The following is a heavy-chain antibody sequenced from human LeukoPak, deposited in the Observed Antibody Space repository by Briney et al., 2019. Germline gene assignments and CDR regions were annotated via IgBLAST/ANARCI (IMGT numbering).Heavy chain of an antibody. CDR1: GGSISSGGYH. CDR3: ARDDGYSTLDY. J-gene: IGHJ4*02. V-gene: IGHV4-30-2*01. CDR2: IYHSGST. D-gene: IGHD5-12*01. Sequence: SETLSLTCTVSGGSISSGGYHWSWIRQPPGKGLEWIGYIYHSGSTYYNPSLKSRVTISVDRSKNQFSLKLSSVTAADTAVYYCARDDGYSTLDYWGQGTLVTVSS.